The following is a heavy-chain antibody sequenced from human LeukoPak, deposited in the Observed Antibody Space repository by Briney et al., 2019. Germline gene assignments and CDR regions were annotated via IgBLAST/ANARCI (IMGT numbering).Heavy chain of an antibody. CDR1: GGTFSSYA. Sequence: SVKVSCKASGGTFSSYAISWVRQAPGQGLEWMGRIIPILGIANYAQKFQGRVTITADKSTSTAYMELSSLRSEDTAVYYCARGPAAYYYYYYMDVWGKGTTVTVSS. CDR2: IIPILGIA. CDR3: ARGPAAYYYYYYMDV. J-gene: IGHJ6*03. D-gene: IGHD6-13*01. V-gene: IGHV1-69*04.